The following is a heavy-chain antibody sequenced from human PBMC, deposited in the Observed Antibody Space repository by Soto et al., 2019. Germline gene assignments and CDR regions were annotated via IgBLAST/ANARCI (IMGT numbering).Heavy chain of an antibody. CDR1: GYTFTSYD. CDR3: ARGITIFGVVDP. J-gene: IGHJ5*02. CDR2: MNPNSGNT. Sequence: QVQLVQSGAEVKKPGASVKVSCKASGYTFTSYDINWVRQTTGQGLEWMGWMNPNSGNTAYAQKFQGRVTMTRNTSISTAYMELSSLRSEDTAVYYCARGITIFGVVDPGGQGTLVTVSS. D-gene: IGHD3-3*01. V-gene: IGHV1-8*01.